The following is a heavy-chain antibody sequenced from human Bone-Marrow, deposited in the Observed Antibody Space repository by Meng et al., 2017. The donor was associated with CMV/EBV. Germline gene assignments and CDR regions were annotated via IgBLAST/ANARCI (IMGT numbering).Heavy chain of an antibody. CDR2: IKSKSDGGKT. J-gene: IGHJ6*02. CDR1: GFTFSSYE. Sequence: GEYLKISCAASGFTFSSYEMSWVRQAPGKGLEWVGRIKSKSDGGKTDYAAPVEDRFTISRDDSKNTLYLQMKSLKIEDTAVYYCTTHYSDRSGYRSGMDVWGQGTTVTVSS. V-gene: IGHV3-15*01. CDR3: TTHYSDRSGYRSGMDV. D-gene: IGHD3-22*01.